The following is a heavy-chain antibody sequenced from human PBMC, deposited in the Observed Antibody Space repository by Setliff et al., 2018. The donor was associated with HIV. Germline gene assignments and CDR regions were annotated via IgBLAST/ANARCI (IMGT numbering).Heavy chain of an antibody. CDR2: IYYSGST. D-gene: IGHD3-9*01. Sequence: KSSETLSLTCTVSGGSISSSSYYWGWIRQPPGKGLEWIGSIYYSGSTYYNPSLKSRVTISVDTSKNQFPLKLSSVTAADTAVYYCARSPHGYFDWSHDAFDIRGQGTMVTVSS. J-gene: IGHJ3*02. V-gene: IGHV4-39*06. CDR1: GGSISSSSYY. CDR3: ARSPHGYFDWSHDAFDI.